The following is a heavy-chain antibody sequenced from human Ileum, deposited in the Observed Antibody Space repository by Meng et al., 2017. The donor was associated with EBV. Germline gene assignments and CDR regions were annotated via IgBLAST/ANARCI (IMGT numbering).Heavy chain of an antibody. CDR3: ARRPTGIDY. V-gene: IGHV4-34*12. D-gene: IGHD2-8*02. CDR1: GGSLSGAY. CDR2: IIHGGSP. J-gene: IGHJ4*02. Sequence: GQLQHGGAGFLKPSETLSLTCAVNGGSLSGAYWNWIRQPPGKGLEWIGEIIHGGSPSYNPSLKSRVTISIDTSKNQLSLMLSSVTAADTAVYYCARRPTGIDYWGQGTLVTVSS.